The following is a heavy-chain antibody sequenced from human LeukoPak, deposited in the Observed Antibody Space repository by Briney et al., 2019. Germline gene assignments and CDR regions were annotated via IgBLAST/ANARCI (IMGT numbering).Heavy chain of an antibody. J-gene: IGHJ4*02. CDR2: IRSKANSYAT. Sequence: GGSLRLSCAASGFTFSSYSMNWVRQASGKGLEWVGRIRSKANSYATAYAASVKGRFTISRDDSKNTAYLQMNSLKTEDTAVYYCTRPGDGTGIDYWGQGTLVTVSS. CDR3: TRPGDGTGIDY. V-gene: IGHV3-73*01. CDR1: GFTFSSYS. D-gene: IGHD1-14*01.